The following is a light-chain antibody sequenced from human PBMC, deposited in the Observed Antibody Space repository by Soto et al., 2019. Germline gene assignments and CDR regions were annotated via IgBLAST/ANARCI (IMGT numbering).Light chain of an antibody. CDR3: SSFAGMNNFVV. V-gene: IGLV2-8*01. CDR2: EVN. Sequence: QSALTQPPSASGSPGQSVSISCTGTSSDVGKYNYVSWYQQHPGKAPKLMIFEVNKRPSGVPDRFSGSKSGNTASLTVSGLQAEDEAGYYCSSFAGMNNFVVFGGGTKLTVL. J-gene: IGLJ2*01. CDR1: SSDVGKYNY.